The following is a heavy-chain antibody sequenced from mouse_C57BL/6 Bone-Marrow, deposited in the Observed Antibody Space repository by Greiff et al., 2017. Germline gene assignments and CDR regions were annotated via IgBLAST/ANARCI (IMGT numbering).Heavy chain of an antibody. CDR2: INPNYGTT. CDR3: AMGYDYDYAMDY. Sequence: EVQLQQSGPELVKPGASVKISCKASGYSFTDYNVNWVKQSNGKSLEWIGVINPNYGTTSYNQKFKGKATLTVDPSSSTAYMQLNSLTSEDSAVYYCAMGYDYDYAMDYWGQGTSVTVSS. D-gene: IGHD2-4*01. J-gene: IGHJ4*01. V-gene: IGHV1-39*01. CDR1: GYSFTDYN.